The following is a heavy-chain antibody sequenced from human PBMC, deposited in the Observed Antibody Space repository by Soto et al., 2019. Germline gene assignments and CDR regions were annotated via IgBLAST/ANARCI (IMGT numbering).Heavy chain of an antibody. CDR1: GFTVSSNY. CDR3: AREVRYYDYVWGSYRQYYYYGMDV. J-gene: IGHJ6*02. D-gene: IGHD3-16*02. CDR2: IYSGGST. Sequence: PGGSLRLSCAASGFTVSSNYMSWVRQAPGKGLEWVSVIYSGGSTYYADSVKGRFTISRDNSKNTLYLQMNSLRAEDTAVYYCAREVRYYDYVWGSYRQYYYYGMDVWGQGTTVTVSS. V-gene: IGHV3-53*01.